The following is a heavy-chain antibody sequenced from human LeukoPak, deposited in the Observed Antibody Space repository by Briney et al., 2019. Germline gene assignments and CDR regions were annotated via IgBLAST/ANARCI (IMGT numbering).Heavy chain of an antibody. CDR2: LRSKANGYAT. D-gene: IGHD3-10*01. CDR3: ARPRYYYGSGSYYTPTQFDY. J-gene: IGHJ4*02. CDR1: GFTFNDSA. V-gene: IGHV3-73*01. Sequence: PGVSLKLSCAASGFTFNDSAMHWVRQASGKGLEWVGRLRSKANGYATVHAASVKDRSTISREESKNTVYLQMNSLKAEDTAVYYCARPRYYYGSGSYYTPTQFDYWGQGTLVTVSS.